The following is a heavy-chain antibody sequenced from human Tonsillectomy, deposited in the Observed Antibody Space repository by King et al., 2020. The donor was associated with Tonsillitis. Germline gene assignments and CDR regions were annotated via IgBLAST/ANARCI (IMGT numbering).Heavy chain of an antibody. Sequence: HVQLQESGPGLVKPSGTLSLTCAVSGGSISSSNWWSWVRQPPGKGLEWIGEIYHSGSTNYNPSLKSRVTISVDKSKNQFSLKLSSVTAADTAVYYCARGPACSGGSCYSLSPHYFDYWGQGTLVPVSS. CDR3: ARGPACSGGSCYSLSPHYFDY. CDR1: GGSISSSNW. D-gene: IGHD2-15*01. CDR2: IYHSGST. V-gene: IGHV4-4*02. J-gene: IGHJ4*02.